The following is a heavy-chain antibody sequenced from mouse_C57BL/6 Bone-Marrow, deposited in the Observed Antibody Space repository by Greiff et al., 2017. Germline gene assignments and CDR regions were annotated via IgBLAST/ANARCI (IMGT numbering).Heavy chain of an antibody. V-gene: IGHV1-81*01. CDR3: ARGRGPGYFDV. CDR2: IYPRSGNT. CDR1: GYTFTSYG. Sequence: VKLVESGAELARPGASVKLSCKASGYTFTSYGISWVKQRTGQGLEWIGEIYPRSGNTYYNEKFKGKATLTADKSSSTAYMELRSLTSEDSAVYFCARGRGPGYFDVWGTGTTVTVS. J-gene: IGHJ1*03.